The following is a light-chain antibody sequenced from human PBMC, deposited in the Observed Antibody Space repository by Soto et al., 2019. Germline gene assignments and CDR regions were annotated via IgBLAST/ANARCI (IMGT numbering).Light chain of an antibody. J-gene: IGLJ1*01. CDR3: SSYTGSNTDYV. CDR1: SSDVGGYNY. Sequence: QSVLTQPASVSGSPGQSITISCTGTSSDVGGYNYVSWYQQHPGKAPKLMIYEVSNRPSGVSNRFSGSKSGNTASLTISGLQAEDEADYYCSSYTGSNTDYVFGTGTKVTVL. CDR2: EVS. V-gene: IGLV2-14*01.